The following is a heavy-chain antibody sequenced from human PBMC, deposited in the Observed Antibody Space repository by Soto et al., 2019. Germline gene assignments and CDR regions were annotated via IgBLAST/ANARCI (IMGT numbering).Heavy chain of an antibody. CDR1: GGSISSYY. Sequence: SETLSLTCTVSGGSISSYYWSWIRQPPGKGLEWIGYIYYSGSTNYNPSLKSRVTISVDTSKNQFSLKLSSVTAADTAVYYCARHSAPEYDFWSGYYRSYYYMDVWGKGTTVTVSS. V-gene: IGHV4-59*08. CDR2: IYYSGST. CDR3: ARHSAPEYDFWSGYYRSYYYMDV. D-gene: IGHD3-3*01. J-gene: IGHJ6*03.